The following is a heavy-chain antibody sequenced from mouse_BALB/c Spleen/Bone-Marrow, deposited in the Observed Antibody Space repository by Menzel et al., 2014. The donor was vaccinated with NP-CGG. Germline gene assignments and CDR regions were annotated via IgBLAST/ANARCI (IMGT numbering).Heavy chain of an antibody. CDR1: GNTFXSYW. Sequence: QVQLQQSGAELVKPGASVKLSCKASGNTFXSYWMHWVKQRPGQGLEWIGEINPSNGRTNYNEKFKSKATLTVDKSSSTAYMQLSSLTSEDSAVYYCASNCDYWGQGTTLTVSS. CDR2: INPSNGRT. CDR3: ASNCDY. V-gene: IGHV1S81*02. J-gene: IGHJ2*01.